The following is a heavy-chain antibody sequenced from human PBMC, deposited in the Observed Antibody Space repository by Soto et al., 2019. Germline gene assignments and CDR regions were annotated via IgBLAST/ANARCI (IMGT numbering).Heavy chain of an antibody. Sequence: ETLSLTCTVSGGSISSYYWSWVRQAPGKGLEWVSIITGSGGKTYYADAVKGRFTISRDNSKNTLYLQMNSLRVEDTAIYYCAKRDPPAVAVTGTIFWGQGALVTVSS. D-gene: IGHD6-19*01. J-gene: IGHJ4*02. V-gene: IGHV3-23*01. CDR2: ITGSGGKT. CDR1: GGSISSYY. CDR3: AKRDPPAVAVTGTIF.